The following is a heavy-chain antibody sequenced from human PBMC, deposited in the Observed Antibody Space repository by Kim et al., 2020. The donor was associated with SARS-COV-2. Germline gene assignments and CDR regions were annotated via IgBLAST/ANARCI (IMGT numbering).Heavy chain of an antibody. D-gene: IGHD2-2*02. CDR2: MYYGGKT. V-gene: IGHV4-39*01. CDR1: DGSIRSSSYY. Sequence: SETLSLTCSVSDGSIRSSSYYWGWIRQPPGKGLKWVGSMYYGGKTNYNPSLKSRVTISLDTSKNQLSLNLRSVTAADTAVFFCVRHPRAAAIDSWGQGTLVTVSS. J-gene: IGHJ5*01. CDR3: VRHPRAAAIDS.